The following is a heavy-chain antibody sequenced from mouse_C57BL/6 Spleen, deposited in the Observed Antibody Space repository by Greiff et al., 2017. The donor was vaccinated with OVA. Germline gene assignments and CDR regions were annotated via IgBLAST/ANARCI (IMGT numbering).Heavy chain of an antibody. Sequence: VQLQQSGAELVRPGASVTLSCKASGYTFTDYEMHWVKQTPVHGLEWIGAIDPETGGTAYNQKFKGKAILTADKSSSTAYMELRSLTSEDSAVYYCTRQVVTTVVEGYFDYWGQGTTLTVSS. CDR3: TRQVVTTVVEGYFDY. J-gene: IGHJ2*01. CDR2: IDPETGGT. CDR1: GYTFTDYE. D-gene: IGHD1-1*01. V-gene: IGHV1-15*01.